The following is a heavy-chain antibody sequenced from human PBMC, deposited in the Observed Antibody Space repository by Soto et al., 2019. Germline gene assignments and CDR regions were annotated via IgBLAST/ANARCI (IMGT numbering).Heavy chain of an antibody. CDR3: ASRDPGTSVDY. J-gene: IGHJ4*02. Sequence: SENLSPPSPVSCGSFTNNKCWSWVRQPPGQGLEWIGEIYRTGSTNYNPSLKSRVTISLDKSENQFSLKVTSLTAADTAVYYCASRDPGTSVDYWGQGTLVTVSS. V-gene: IGHV4-4*02. CDR2: IYRTGST. CDR1: CGSFTNNKC. D-gene: IGHD1-7*01.